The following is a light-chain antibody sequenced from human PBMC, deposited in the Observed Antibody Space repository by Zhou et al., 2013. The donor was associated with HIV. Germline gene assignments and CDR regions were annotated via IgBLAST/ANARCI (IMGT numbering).Light chain of an antibody. Sequence: EIVLTQSPGTLSLSPGERATLSCRASESVRSSHLAWYKQKLGQAPRLLIFGASRRATGIPDRFSGSGSGTDFTLTISRLEPEDFAVYYCQQRTNWPPITFGQGTRLDIK. V-gene: IGKV3D-20*02. CDR2: GAS. CDR1: ESVRSSH. CDR3: QQRTNWPPIT. J-gene: IGKJ5*01.